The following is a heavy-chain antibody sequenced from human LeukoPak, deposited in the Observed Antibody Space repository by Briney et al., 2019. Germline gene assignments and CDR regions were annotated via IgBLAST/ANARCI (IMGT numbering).Heavy chain of an antibody. D-gene: IGHD3-22*01. J-gene: IGHJ4*02. Sequence: GGSLRLSCAASGFTFSSYAMSWVRQAPGKGLEWVSTLSGSGGRTYFPDSVKGRFTISRDNSKNTLHLQMNSLRAEDTAVYYCAVHYYDTINYSSFDYWGQGTLVTLSS. CDR1: GFTFSSYA. CDR3: AVHYYDTINYSSFDY. CDR2: LSGSGGRT. V-gene: IGHV3-23*01.